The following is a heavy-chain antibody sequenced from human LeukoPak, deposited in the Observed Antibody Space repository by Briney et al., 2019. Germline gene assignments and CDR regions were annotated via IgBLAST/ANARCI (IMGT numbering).Heavy chain of an antibody. D-gene: IGHD3-9*01. J-gene: IGHJ4*02. CDR2: INHSGST. CDR1: GGSFSGYY. V-gene: IGHV4-34*01. CDR3: QLFPQFFDILTGMKTTLDY. Sequence: PPETLCLTCAVYGGSFSGYYWSWIRQPPRKGPEWIGEINHSGSTKYNPSLKSRVTISVDTSKNQFSLKLSSVTAADTAVYYCQLFPQFFDILTGMKTTLDYWGQGTLVTVSP.